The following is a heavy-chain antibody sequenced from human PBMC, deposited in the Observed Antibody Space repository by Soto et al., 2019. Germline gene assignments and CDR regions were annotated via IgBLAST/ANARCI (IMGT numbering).Heavy chain of an antibody. CDR2: IYYSGST. CDR3: ESGKGYYYGMDV. V-gene: IGHV4-59*01. CDR1: GGSISSYY. J-gene: IGHJ6*02. Sequence: SETLSLTCTVSGGSISSYYWSWIRQPPGKGLEWIGYIYYSGSTNYNPSLKSRVTISVDTSKNQFSLKLSSVTAADTAVYYCESGKGYYYGMDVWGQGTTVTVSS.